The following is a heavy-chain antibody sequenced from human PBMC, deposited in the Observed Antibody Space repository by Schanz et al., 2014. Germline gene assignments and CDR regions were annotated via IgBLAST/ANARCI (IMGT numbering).Heavy chain of an antibody. D-gene: IGHD4-17*01. CDR2: IYSRGSS. CDR1: GGSIRSYF. V-gene: IGHV4-4*08. Sequence: QVQLQESGPGLLKPSETLSLTCTVSGGSIRSYFWSWIRQPPGKGLEWIGRIYSRGSSTYNPSLKSRVPISIDTSNNQFSLKLNSVTAADTAVYYCARDRGHGDLPGDIWGQGTMVTVSS. J-gene: IGHJ3*02. CDR3: ARDRGHGDLPGDI.